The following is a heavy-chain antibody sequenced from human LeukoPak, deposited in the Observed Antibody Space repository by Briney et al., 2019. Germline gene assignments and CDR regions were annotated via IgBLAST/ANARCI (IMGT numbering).Heavy chain of an antibody. V-gene: IGHV4-59*12. CDR2: IYYSGST. CDR3: ARDGAAGYYYGMDV. Sequence: PSETLSLTCTVSGGSISSYYWSWIRQPPGKGLEWIGYIYYSGSTYYNPSLKSRVTISVDTSKNQFSLKLSSVTAADTAVYYCARDGAAGYYYGMDVWGQGTTVTVSS. D-gene: IGHD6-13*01. CDR1: GGSISSYY. J-gene: IGHJ6*02.